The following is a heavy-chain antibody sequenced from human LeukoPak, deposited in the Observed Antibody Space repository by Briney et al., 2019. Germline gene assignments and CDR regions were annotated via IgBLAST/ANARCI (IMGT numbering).Heavy chain of an antibody. CDR2: ISSSSSTI. J-gene: IGHJ3*02. V-gene: IGHV3-48*01. D-gene: IGHD2-2*01. Sequence: GGSLRLSCAASGFTFSSYSMNWVRQAPGKGLEWVSYISSSSSTIYYADSVKGRFTISRDNAKNSLYLQMNSLRAEDTAVYYCARDRRGYCSSTSCYHDAFDIWGQGTMVTVSS. CDR1: GFTFSSYS. CDR3: ARDRRGYCSSTSCYHDAFDI.